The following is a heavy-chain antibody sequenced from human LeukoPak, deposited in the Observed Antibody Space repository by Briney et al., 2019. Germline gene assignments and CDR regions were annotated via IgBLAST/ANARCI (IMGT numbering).Heavy chain of an antibody. CDR1: GYTFTSYG. V-gene: IGHV1-18*01. Sequence: GASVKVSCKASGYTFTSYGISWVRQAPGQGLEWMGWISAYNGNTNYAQKLQGRVTMTTDTSTSTAYIELRSLRSDDTAVYYCARVYRRSTSCYLNYWGQGTLVTVSS. J-gene: IGHJ4*02. D-gene: IGHD2-2*01. CDR3: ARVYRRSTSCYLNY. CDR2: ISAYNGNT.